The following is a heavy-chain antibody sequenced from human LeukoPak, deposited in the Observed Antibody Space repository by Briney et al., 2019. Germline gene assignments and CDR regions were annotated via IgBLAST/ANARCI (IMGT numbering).Heavy chain of an antibody. Sequence: ASVKVSCKASGYTFTSYGISWVRQAPGQGLEWMGWISAYNGNTNYAQKLQGRVTMTTDTSTSTAYMELRSLRSDETAVYYCARRIEVDILTGYSNGLVSFDIWGQGTMVTVSS. J-gene: IGHJ3*02. D-gene: IGHD3-9*01. CDR3: ARRIEVDILTGYSNGLVSFDI. V-gene: IGHV1-18*04. CDR1: GYTFTSYG. CDR2: ISAYNGNT.